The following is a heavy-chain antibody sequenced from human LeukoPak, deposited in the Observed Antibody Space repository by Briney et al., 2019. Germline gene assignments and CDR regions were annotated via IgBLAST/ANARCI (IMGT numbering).Heavy chain of an antibody. CDR2: IYTSGST. J-gene: IGHJ4*02. CDR3: TKGGELMNY. CDR1: GGSISNYY. Sequence: PSETLSLTCTVSGGSISNYYWTWILQPAGKGLEWIGRIYTSGSTNYNPSLKSRVTISIDASKNQFSLRLSSVTAADTAVYYCTKGGELMNYWGQGTLVTVSS. V-gene: IGHV4-4*07. D-gene: IGHD1-26*01.